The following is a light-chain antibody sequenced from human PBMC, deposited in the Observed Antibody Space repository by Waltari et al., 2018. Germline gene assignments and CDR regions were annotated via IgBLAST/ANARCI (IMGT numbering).Light chain of an antibody. CDR3: QQYDHYPWT. CDR1: QGIRSW. CDR2: QAS. Sequence: DIQMTQSPSTLSASVGDRVTITCRTSQGIRSWLAWYQQTPGKAPKLLIYQASTLESGVPSRFSGSGSGTEFTLTISSLQPDDSATYYCQQYDHYPWTFGQGTKVELK. J-gene: IGKJ1*01. V-gene: IGKV1-5*03.